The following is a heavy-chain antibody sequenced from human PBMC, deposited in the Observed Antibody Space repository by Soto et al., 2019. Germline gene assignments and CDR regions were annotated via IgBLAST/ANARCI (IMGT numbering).Heavy chain of an antibody. CDR1: GFTFSSYA. CDR3: ARGEYSSLTPYFDY. Sequence: GGSLRLSCAASGFTFSSYAMHWVRQAPGKGLEWVAVISYDGSNKYYADSVKGRFTISRDNSKNTLYLQMNSLRAEDTAVYYCARGEYSSLTPYFDYWGQGTLVTVSS. D-gene: IGHD6-6*01. V-gene: IGHV3-30-3*01. J-gene: IGHJ4*02. CDR2: ISYDGSNK.